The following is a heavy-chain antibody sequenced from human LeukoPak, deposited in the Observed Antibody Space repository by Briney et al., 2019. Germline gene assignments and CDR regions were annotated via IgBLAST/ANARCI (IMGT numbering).Heavy chain of an antibody. V-gene: IGHV3-30*18. CDR1: GFTFSSYG. D-gene: IGHD6-6*01. CDR2: ISYDGSNK. Sequence: PGGSLRLSCAASGFTFSSYGMHWVRQAPGKGLEWVAVISYDGSNKYYADSVKGRFTISRDNSKNTLYLQINSLRAEDTAVYYCAKDQGSSSGYYYYYGMDVWGQGTTVTVSS. J-gene: IGHJ6*02. CDR3: AKDQGSSSGYYYYYGMDV.